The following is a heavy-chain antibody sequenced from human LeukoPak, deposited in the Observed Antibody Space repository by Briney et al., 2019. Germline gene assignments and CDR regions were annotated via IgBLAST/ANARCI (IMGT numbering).Heavy chain of an antibody. CDR3: AKYYYASCGASPFDD. J-gene: IGHJ4*02. D-gene: IGHD3-22*01. CDR1: GFTFSNYD. V-gene: IGHV3-30*02. Sequence: PGGSLRLSCAASGFTFSNYDMNWVRQAPGKGLEWVAFILYDGTNKYYADSVRGRFTISRDNSRNTLYLQMNSLRGEDTAVYYCAKYYYASCGASPFDDWGKGTLVTVSS. CDR2: ILYDGTNK.